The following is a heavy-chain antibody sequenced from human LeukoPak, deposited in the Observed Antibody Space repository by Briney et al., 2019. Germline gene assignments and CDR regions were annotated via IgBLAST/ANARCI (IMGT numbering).Heavy chain of an antibody. CDR1: GFTFSSYW. J-gene: IGHJ5*02. CDR2: IKQDGSEK. D-gene: IGHD2-15*01. V-gene: IGHV3-7*01. CDR3: ARGEVAGPYNWFDP. Sequence: SGGSLRLSCAASGFTFSSYWMGWVRQAPGKGLEWVANIKQDGSEKYYVDSVKGRFTISRDNAKNSLYLQMNSLRAEDTAVYYCARGEVAGPYNWFDPWGQGTLVTVSS.